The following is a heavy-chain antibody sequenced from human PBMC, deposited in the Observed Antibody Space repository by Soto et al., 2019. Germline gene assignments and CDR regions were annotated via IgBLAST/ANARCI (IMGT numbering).Heavy chain of an antibody. Sequence: QVQLVESGGGVVQPGRSLRLSCAASGFTFSSYGRHWVRQAPGKGLEWVTVISYDGSNKYYADSVKGRFTVSRDNSKKSLYLQVNSLRAEDTAVYYCAKDKVPVVVTAPLDYWGQGTLVTVSS. CDR2: ISYDGSNK. V-gene: IGHV3-30*18. D-gene: IGHD2-21*02. CDR1: GFTFSSYG. J-gene: IGHJ4*02. CDR3: AKDKVPVVVTAPLDY.